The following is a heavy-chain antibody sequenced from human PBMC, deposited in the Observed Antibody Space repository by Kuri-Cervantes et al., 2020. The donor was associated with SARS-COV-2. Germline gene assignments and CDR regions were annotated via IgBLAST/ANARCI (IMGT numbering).Heavy chain of an antibody. CDR1: GFTFSSYS. D-gene: IGHD3-3*01. Sequence: LSLTCAASGFTFSSYSMNWVRQAPGKGLEWVPYISSSSSTIYYADSVKGRFTISRDNAKNSLYLQMNSLRDEDTAVYYCARDDNSLDFWSGYGYYYGMDVWGQGTTVTVSS. CDR2: ISSSSSTI. V-gene: IGHV3-48*02. CDR3: ARDDNSLDFWSGYGYYYGMDV. J-gene: IGHJ6*02.